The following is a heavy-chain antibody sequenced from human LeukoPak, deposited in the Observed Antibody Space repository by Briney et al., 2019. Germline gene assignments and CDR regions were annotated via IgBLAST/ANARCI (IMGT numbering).Heavy chain of an antibody. J-gene: IGHJ1*01. V-gene: IGHV3-21*01. Sequence: PGGSLRLSCAASGFTFSSYSMNWVRQAPGKGLEWVSSISSSSSYIYYADSVKGRFTISRGNAKNSLYLQMNSLRAEDTAVYYCARGEYPHSPAAEYFQHWGQGTLVTVSS. CDR3: ARGEYPHSPAAEYFQH. D-gene: IGHD2-2*01. CDR1: GFTFSSYS. CDR2: ISSSSSYI.